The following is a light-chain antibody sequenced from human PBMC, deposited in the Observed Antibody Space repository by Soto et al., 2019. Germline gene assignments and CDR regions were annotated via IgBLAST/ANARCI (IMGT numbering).Light chain of an antibody. J-gene: IGLJ2*01. CDR2: DVS. Sequence: QSALTQPASVSGSPGQSITISCTGSSSDVGGYNYVSWYQQHPGKAPKLMIYDVSNRPSGVSNRFSASKSGNTASRTISGLQAEDEADYYCSSYTSSSTLVFGGGTKLTVL. CDR1: SSDVGGYNY. CDR3: SSYTSSSTLV. V-gene: IGLV2-14*01.